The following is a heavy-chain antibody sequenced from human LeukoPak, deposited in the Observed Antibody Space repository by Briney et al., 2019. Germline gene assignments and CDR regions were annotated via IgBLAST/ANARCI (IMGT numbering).Heavy chain of an antibody. CDR1: GFTFSSYT. V-gene: IGHV3-21*01. D-gene: IGHD2-15*01. J-gene: IGHJ4*02. Sequence: GGSLRLSCAASGFTFSSYTMNWVRQAPGKGLDWVSSITSSSSYIYYADSVKGRFAISRDDAKNSLYLQMNSLRAEDTAVYYCVRSLRAYCSGGSCSKFDYWGQGTLVTVSS. CDR3: VRSLRAYCSGGSCSKFDY. CDR2: ITSSSSYI.